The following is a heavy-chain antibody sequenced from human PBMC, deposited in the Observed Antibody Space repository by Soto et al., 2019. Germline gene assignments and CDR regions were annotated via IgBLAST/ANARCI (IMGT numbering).Heavy chain of an antibody. CDR3: ASPMVRGVHYYYGMDV. CDR1: GGTFSSYA. Sequence: SVKVSCKASGGTFSSYAISWVRQAPGQGLEWMGGIIPIFCTANYAQKFQGRVTITADESTSTAYMELSSLRSEDTAVYYCASPMVRGVHYYYGMDVWGQGTTVTVS. D-gene: IGHD3-10*01. J-gene: IGHJ6*02. V-gene: IGHV1-69*13. CDR2: IIPIFCTA.